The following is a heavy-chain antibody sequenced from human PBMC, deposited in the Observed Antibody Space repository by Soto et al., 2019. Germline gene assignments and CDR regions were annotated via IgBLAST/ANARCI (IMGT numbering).Heavy chain of an antibody. Sequence: SETLSLTCTVSGGSISSYNWSWLRQPPGKGLEWIGYIYYSGSTNYNPSLKSRVTISVDTSKNQFSLKLSSVTAADTAVYYCARVQAGTIDYWGQGALVTVSS. D-gene: IGHD1-1*01. CDR3: ARVQAGTIDY. CDR1: GGSISSYN. CDR2: IYYSGST. J-gene: IGHJ4*02. V-gene: IGHV4-59*01.